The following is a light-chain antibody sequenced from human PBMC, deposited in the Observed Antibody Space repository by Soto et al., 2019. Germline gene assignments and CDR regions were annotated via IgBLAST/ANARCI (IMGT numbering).Light chain of an antibody. CDR2: EVT. J-gene: IGLJ2*01. CDR1: SSDVGGYNY. Sequence: QPVLTQPPSASGSPGQSVTISCTGTSSDVGGYNYVSWYQQHAGKGPKLMIYEVTKRPSGVPDRFSGSKFGNTASLTVSGLQADDEAAYYCSSFAGSDSVVFGGGTKLTVL. V-gene: IGLV2-8*01. CDR3: SSFAGSDSVV.